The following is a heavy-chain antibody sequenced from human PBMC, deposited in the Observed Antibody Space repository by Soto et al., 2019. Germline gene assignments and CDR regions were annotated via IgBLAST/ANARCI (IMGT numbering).Heavy chain of an antibody. J-gene: IGHJ4*02. Sequence: ASVRVTCKASGYTFTSYYMHWVRQAPGQGLEWMGIINPSGGSTSYAQKFQGRVTMTRDTSTSTVYMELSSLRSEDTAVYYCARDSPGVDFDYWGQGTLVTVSS. V-gene: IGHV1-46*01. CDR1: GYTFTSYY. CDR3: ARDSPGVDFDY. D-gene: IGHD7-27*01. CDR2: INPSGGST.